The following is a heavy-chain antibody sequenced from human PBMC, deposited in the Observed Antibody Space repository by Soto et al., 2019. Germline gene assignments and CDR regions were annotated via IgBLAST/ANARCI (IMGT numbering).Heavy chain of an antibody. V-gene: IGHV1-2*04. CDR1: GYSFTDYH. CDR2: INPKGGGT. J-gene: IGHJ6*02. Sequence: GASVKVSCKASGYSFTDYHIHWVRQAPGQGLEWLGRINPKGGGTSTAQKFQGWVTMTRDRSISTVYRELTRLRSDDTAVYFCARGHSTDCSNGVCSFFYNHEMDVWGQGTTVTVSS. D-gene: IGHD2-8*01. CDR3: ARGHSTDCSNGVCSFFYNHEMDV.